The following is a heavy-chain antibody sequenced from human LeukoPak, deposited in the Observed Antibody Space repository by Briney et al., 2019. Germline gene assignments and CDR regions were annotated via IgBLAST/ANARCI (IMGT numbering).Heavy chain of an antibody. CDR2: ISGSGGST. CDR1: GFTFSSYA. CDR3: VRGGVDY. D-gene: IGHD3-16*01. J-gene: IGHJ4*02. Sequence: GGSLRLSCAASGFTFSSYAMSWVRQAPGKGLEWVSAISGSGGSTYYADSVKGRFTISRDNANNTVYLQMNSLRVEDTAVYYCVRGGVDYWGQGTLVTVSS. V-gene: IGHV3-23*01.